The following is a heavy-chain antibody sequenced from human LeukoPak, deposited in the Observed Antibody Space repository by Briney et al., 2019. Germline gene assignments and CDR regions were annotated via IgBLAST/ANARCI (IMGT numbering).Heavy chain of an antibody. Sequence: GGSLRLSCAASGFTFSDHYFDWVRQAPGKGLEWVGRIRDRDHRYSTEYAASVKGRFTISRDDSKNSLYLEIHSLNSADTAVYFCARDGPGVGPTPYWYNDLWGRGTLVTVSS. CDR2: IRDRDHRYST. V-gene: IGHV3-72*01. CDR3: ARDGPGVGPTPYWYNDL. J-gene: IGHJ2*01. D-gene: IGHD1-26*01. CDR1: GFTFSDHY.